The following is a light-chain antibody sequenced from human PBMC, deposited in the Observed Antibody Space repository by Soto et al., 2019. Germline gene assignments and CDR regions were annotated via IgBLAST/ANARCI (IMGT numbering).Light chain of an antibody. CDR1: QSVGDY. Sequence: EIVLTQSPATLSLSPGERATLSCRASQSVGDYLAWYQQKLGQAPRLLIYDASHRATGIPARFSGSGSGTDFTLNISSLEPEDFAVYYRQQRSDWPSFGQGTKLEIK. CDR2: DAS. V-gene: IGKV3-11*01. J-gene: IGKJ2*01. CDR3: QQRSDWPS.